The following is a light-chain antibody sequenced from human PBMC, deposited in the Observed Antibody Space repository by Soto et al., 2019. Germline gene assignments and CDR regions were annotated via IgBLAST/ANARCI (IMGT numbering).Light chain of an antibody. J-gene: IGKJ3*01. Sequence: DIVMTQSPDSLAVSLGERATINCKSSQSVLHSSNNKNYLTWYQQKPGQPPKLLIYWASTRESGVPDRFSGSGSGTDSTLTISSLQAEDVAVYYCQQYYSTPITFGPGTKVDIK. CDR3: QQYYSTPIT. CDR1: QSVLHSSNNKNY. V-gene: IGKV4-1*01. CDR2: WAS.